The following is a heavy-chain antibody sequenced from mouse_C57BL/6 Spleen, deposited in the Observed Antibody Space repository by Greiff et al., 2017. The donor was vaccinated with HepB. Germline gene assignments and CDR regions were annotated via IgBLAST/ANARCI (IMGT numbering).Heavy chain of an antibody. CDR2: INPYNGDT. CDR3: ARHGSSHDY. V-gene: IGHV1-20*01. CDR1: GYSFTGYF. J-gene: IGHJ2*01. D-gene: IGHD1-1*01. Sequence: LVESGPELVKPGDSVKISCKASGYSFTGYFMNWVMQSHGKSLEWIGRINPYNGDTFYNQKFKGKATLTVDKSSSTAHMELRSLTSEDSAVYYCARHGSSHDYWGQGTTLTVSS.